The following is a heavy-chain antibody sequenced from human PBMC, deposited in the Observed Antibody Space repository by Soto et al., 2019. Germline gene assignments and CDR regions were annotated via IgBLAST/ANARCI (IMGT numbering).Heavy chain of an antibody. V-gene: IGHV1-24*01. D-gene: IGHD3-22*01. Sequence: ASVKVSCKVSGYTLSELSMHWVRQAPGKGLEWMGRFDPEDGQTIYAQKFQGRVTMTGDTSADTVYMELSSLRSEDTAIYYCTRDHYDSSGYYRFDYWGQGTPVTVS. J-gene: IGHJ4*02. CDR1: GYTLSELS. CDR3: TRDHYDSSGYYRFDY. CDR2: FDPEDGQT.